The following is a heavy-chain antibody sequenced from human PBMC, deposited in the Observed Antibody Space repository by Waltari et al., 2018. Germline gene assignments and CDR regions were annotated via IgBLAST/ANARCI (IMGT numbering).Heavy chain of an antibody. D-gene: IGHD3-16*01. CDR3: AKDAFGNTYMDH. CDR1: GFSLSHYG. CDR2: LWFEGGDE. J-gene: IGHJ4*02. V-gene: IGHV3-30*18. Sequence: QLQLVESGGGVVQPGKSLRLSCAASGFSLSHYGMHWVRQAPGRGLGWVALLWFEGGDEYYADPVRGRFTISRDNSKNLLYLHMDSLRVDETAVYYCAKDAFGNTYMDHWGQGTLVTVSS.